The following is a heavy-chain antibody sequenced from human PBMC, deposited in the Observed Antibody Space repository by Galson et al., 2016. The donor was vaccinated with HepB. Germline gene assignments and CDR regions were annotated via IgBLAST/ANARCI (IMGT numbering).Heavy chain of an antibody. V-gene: IGHV4-39*01. J-gene: IGHJ4*02. CDR3: TRRPGSASGSYPLYFFDS. CDR2: IYYGNIYTSGST. CDR1: GGSISSKSYY. Sequence: ETLSLTCIVSGGSISSKSYYWGWIRQSPGKGLEWIGSIYYGNIYTSGSTYYKPSLESRVTISMDTSKNQFSLKVMSVTAADTAVYYCTRRPGSASGSYPLYFFDSWGQGTLVTVSS. D-gene: IGHD3-10*01.